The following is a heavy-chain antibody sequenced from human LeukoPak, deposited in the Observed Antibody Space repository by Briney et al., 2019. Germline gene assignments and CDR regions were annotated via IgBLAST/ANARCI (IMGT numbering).Heavy chain of an antibody. CDR2: ISYDGSNK. Sequence: GGSLRLSCAASGFTFSSYGMHWVRQAPGKGLEWVAVISYDGSNKYYADSEKGRFTISRDNSKNTLYLQMNSLRAEDTAVYYCAKDWRAAAGTDLDYWGQGTLVTVSS. CDR3: AKDWRAAAGTDLDY. V-gene: IGHV3-30*18. J-gene: IGHJ4*02. D-gene: IGHD6-13*01. CDR1: GFTFSSYG.